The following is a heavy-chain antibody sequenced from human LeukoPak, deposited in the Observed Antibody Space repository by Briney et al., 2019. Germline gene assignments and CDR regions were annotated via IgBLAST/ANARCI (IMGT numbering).Heavy chain of an antibody. Sequence: SETLSLTCTVSGGSISSSFYYWGWIRQPPGKGLEWIGSIYYSGSTYYNPSLKSRVTISVDTSKNQFSLKLSSVTAADTAVYYCAVFYYDSSGYLDYWGQGTLVTVSS. CDR1: GGSISSSFYY. CDR2: IYYSGST. CDR3: AVFYYDSSGYLDY. V-gene: IGHV4-39*07. D-gene: IGHD3-22*01. J-gene: IGHJ4*02.